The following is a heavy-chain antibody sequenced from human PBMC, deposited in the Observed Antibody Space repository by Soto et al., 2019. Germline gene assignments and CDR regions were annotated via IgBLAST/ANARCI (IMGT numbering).Heavy chain of an antibody. CDR2: IYYSGST. J-gene: IGHJ3*02. D-gene: IGHD6-6*01. V-gene: IGHV4-59*01. Sequence: SETLSLTCTVSGGSISSYYWSWIRQPPGKGLEWIGYIYYSGSTNYNPSLKSRVTISVDTSKNQFSLKLSSVTAADTAVYYCARVYSSSVLNDPVDIWGQGTLVTVSS. CDR1: GGSISSYY. CDR3: ARVYSSSVLNDPVDI.